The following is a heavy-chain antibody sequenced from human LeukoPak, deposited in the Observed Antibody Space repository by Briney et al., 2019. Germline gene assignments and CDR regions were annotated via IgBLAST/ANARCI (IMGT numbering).Heavy chain of an antibody. Sequence: GGSLRLSCAASGFTFSSYAMHWVRQAPGKGLEWVAVISYDGSHKYHADSVKGRSTISRDNSKNTLYLQMNSLRAEDTAVYYCARDMYSSGWGAFDIWGQGTMVTVPS. D-gene: IGHD6-19*01. J-gene: IGHJ3*02. CDR2: ISYDGSHK. CDR1: GFTFSSYA. V-gene: IGHV3-30-3*01. CDR3: ARDMYSSGWGAFDI.